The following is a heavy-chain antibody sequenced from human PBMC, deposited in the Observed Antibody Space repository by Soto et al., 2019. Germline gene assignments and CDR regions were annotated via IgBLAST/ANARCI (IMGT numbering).Heavy chain of an antibody. V-gene: IGHV3-23*01. J-gene: IGHJ3*02. CDR2: ISFSGGTT. CDR1: AFTFNTYA. CDR3: AKEWAGDAFDI. Sequence: GGSLRLSCAASAFTFNTYAMTWVRQAPGQGLEWVSSISFSGGTTYYADSVKGRFTISRDNSKNTLYLQMTSLRAEDTAMYFCAKEWAGDAFDIWGQGTLVTVSS. D-gene: IGHD6-19*01.